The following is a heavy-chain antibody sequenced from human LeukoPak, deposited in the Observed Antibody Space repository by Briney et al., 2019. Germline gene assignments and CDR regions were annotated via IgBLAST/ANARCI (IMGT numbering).Heavy chain of an antibody. CDR3: ARAGGYCGRISCPYYFDY. CDR2: ISTSSSYI. J-gene: IGHJ4*02. V-gene: IGHV3-21*01. D-gene: IGHD2-15*01. CDR1: GFTFNRYN. Sequence: GGSLRLSCAASGFTFNRYNMNWVRRAPGKGLEWVSSISTSSSYIYYADSVGGRFTISRDNAKNSLYLQMNSLRAEDTAVYYCARAGGYCGRISCPYYFDYWGQGSLVAVSS.